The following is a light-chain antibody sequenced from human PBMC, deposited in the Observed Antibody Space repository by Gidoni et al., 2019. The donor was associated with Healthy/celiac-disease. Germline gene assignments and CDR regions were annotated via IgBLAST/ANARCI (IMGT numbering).Light chain of an antibody. CDR3: QQYSEYPYP. J-gene: IGKJ2*01. CDR2: KVS. Sequence: DIQMNQYPSTLSASIGDRVTIPCRASQSINDWVDWYQHKPGSAPKVLMYKVSTLETGVPSMFSGSGSGTEFTLAISSLPPDDFATYYCQQYSEYPYPFGPGTKLEI. V-gene: IGKV1-5*03. CDR1: QSINDW.